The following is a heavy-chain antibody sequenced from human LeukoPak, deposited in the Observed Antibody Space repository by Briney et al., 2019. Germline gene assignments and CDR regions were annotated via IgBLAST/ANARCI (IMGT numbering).Heavy chain of an antibody. D-gene: IGHD5-12*01. V-gene: IGHV3-7*01. CDR3: ASHIFSGYGHNFGY. CDR1: GFTFSSYR. J-gene: IGHJ4*02. Sequence: QTGGSLRLSCAASGFTFSSYRMSWVRQAPGKGLEWVANINQDGSEKDYVDSVKGRFTISRDDAKNSHYLQMNSLRAEDTAVYYCASHIFSGYGHNFGYWGQGTLVTVSS. CDR2: INQDGSEK.